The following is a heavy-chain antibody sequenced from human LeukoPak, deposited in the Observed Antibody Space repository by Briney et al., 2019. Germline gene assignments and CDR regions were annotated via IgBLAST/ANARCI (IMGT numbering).Heavy chain of an antibody. CDR1: GFTFSNYG. CDR3: AKGSMTYGFDY. J-gene: IGHJ4*02. V-gene: IGHV3-23*01. D-gene: IGHD2-21*02. CDR2: ISGSGIST. Sequence: PGGSLRLSCAASGFTFSNYGMNWVRQAPGKGPEWVSAISGSGISTYYADSAKGLFTISRDNSKNTLYLQMNSLRAEDTALYYCAKGSMTYGFDYWGQGTLVTVSS.